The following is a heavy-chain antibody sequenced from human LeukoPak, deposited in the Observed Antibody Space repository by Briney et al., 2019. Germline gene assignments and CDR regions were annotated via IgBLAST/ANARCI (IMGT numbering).Heavy chain of an antibody. CDR2: ISESGSGT. J-gene: IGHJ4*02. CDR1: GFTVSSNY. D-gene: IGHD5-18*01. Sequence: GGSLRLSCAASGFTVSSNYMSWVRQAPGKGLEWVSAISESGSGTYYADSVKGRFTISRDNSKDTLSLQMNSLRAEDTAVYYCAKDIAQGYTFGSIEQDYWGQGTLVTVSS. CDR3: AKDIAQGYTFGSIEQDY. V-gene: IGHV3-23*01.